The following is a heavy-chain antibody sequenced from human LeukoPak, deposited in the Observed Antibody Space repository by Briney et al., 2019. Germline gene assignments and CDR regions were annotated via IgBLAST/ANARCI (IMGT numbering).Heavy chain of an antibody. J-gene: IGHJ4*02. D-gene: IGHD3-3*02. Sequence: GGSLRLSCAASGFTVSSNYMSWVRQAPGKGLEWVSIIYDGGTTYHADSVKGRFTISRDNSKNTVFLQMNSLRAEDTAVYYCAKLVFSITGYWGQGTLVTVSS. V-gene: IGHV3-53*01. CDR1: GFTVSSNY. CDR3: AKLVFSITGY. CDR2: IYDGGTT.